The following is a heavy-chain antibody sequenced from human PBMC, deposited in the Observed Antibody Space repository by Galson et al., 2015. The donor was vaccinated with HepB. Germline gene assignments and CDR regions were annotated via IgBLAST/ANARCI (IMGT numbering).Heavy chain of an antibody. D-gene: IGHD6-19*01. J-gene: IGHJ1*01. CDR1: GFTFSSYA. V-gene: IGHV3-30-3*01. CDR2: ISYDGSNK. Sequence: LRLSCAASGFTFSSYAMHWVRQAPGKGLEWVAVISYDGSNKYYADSVKGRFTISRDNSKNTLYLQMNSLRAEDTAVYYCARGAQPYSSAGGYFQRWGQGTLVTVSS. CDR3: ARGAQPYSSAGGYFQR.